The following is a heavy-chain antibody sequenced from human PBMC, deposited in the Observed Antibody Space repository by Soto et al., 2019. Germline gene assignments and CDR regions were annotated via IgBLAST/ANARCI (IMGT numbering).Heavy chain of an antibody. Sequence: QVQLVQSGAEVKKPGPSVKVSCKASGGTFSSYAISWVRQAPGQGLEWMGGIIPIFGTANYAQKFQGRVTITADKSTSTAYMELSSLRSEDTAVYYCAREDYYDSSGYYYGGVGMDVWGQGTTVTVSS. J-gene: IGHJ6*02. CDR3: AREDYYDSSGYYYGGVGMDV. CDR2: IIPIFGTA. CDR1: GGTFSSYA. V-gene: IGHV1-69*06. D-gene: IGHD3-22*01.